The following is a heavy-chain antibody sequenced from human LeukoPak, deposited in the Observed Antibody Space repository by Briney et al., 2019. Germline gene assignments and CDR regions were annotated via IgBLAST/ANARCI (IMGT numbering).Heavy chain of an antibody. Sequence: SETLSLTCTVSGGSISSSGYYWGWVRQPPGKELEWIGSIYYSGSSHYNPSLKSRVTISVDTSKNQFSLKLSSVTAADTAVYYCATTTIRLGYWGQGTLVTVSS. D-gene: IGHD1-26*01. CDR2: IYYSGSS. J-gene: IGHJ4*02. CDR3: ATTTIRLGY. CDR1: GGSISSSGYY. V-gene: IGHV4-39*07.